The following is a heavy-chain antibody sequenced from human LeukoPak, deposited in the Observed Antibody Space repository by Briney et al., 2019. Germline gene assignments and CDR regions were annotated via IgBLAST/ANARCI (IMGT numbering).Heavy chain of an antibody. Sequence: GASVKVSCKASGYTFTSYGISWVRLAPGQGLEWMGWISAHNGDTNYAQKLQGRVTMTTDLSTSTAYMELRSLRSDDTAVYYCARDGDYGTGSYYRGCIDSWGQGTPVTVSP. V-gene: IGHV1-18*01. J-gene: IGHJ4*02. CDR2: ISAHNGDT. D-gene: IGHD3-10*01. CDR1: GYTFTSYG. CDR3: ARDGDYGTGSYYRGCIDS.